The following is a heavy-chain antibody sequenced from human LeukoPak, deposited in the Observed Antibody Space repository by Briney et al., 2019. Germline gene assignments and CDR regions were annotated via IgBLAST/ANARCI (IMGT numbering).Heavy chain of an antibody. Sequence: AASVKVSCKTSGYTFTSSYMHWVRQAPGQGLEWMGMINPSAGSTRYAQKFQGRVTMTTDTSTSTVYMELSSLRSEDTAVYYCARGGCGDSAAPFDDWGQGTLVPVSS. V-gene: IGHV1-46*01. J-gene: IGHJ4*02. D-gene: IGHD2-21*02. CDR3: ARGGCGDSAAPFDD. CDR2: INPSAGST. CDR1: GYTFTSSY.